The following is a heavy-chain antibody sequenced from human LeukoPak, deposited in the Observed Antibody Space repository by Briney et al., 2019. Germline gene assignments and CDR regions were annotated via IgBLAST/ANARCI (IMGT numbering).Heavy chain of an antibody. CDR1: GFPFNVQT. Sequence: GGSLRLSCAASGFPFNVQTMSWVRQAPGKGLDWVASMREDGSEIHYVDSVKGRFTISRDNPKNSVYLQMNSLRDEDTAVYYCARESSRSGSYYENWGQGTLVTVSS. J-gene: IGHJ4*02. CDR3: ARESSRSGSYYEN. V-gene: IGHV3-7*01. CDR2: MREDGSEI. D-gene: IGHD3-10*01.